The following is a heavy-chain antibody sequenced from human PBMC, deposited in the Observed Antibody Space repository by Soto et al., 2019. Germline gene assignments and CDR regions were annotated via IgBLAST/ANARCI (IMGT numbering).Heavy chain of an antibody. Sequence: GGSLRLSCAASGFTFSSYAMHWVRQAPGKGLEWVAVISYDGSNKYYADSVKGRFTISRDNSKNTLYLQMNSLRAEDTAVYYCARGSGYCSGGSCYGPSDYWGQGTLVTVSS. CDR2: ISYDGSNK. D-gene: IGHD2-15*01. J-gene: IGHJ4*02. CDR3: ARGSGYCSGGSCYGPSDY. CDR1: GFTFSSYA. V-gene: IGHV3-30-3*01.